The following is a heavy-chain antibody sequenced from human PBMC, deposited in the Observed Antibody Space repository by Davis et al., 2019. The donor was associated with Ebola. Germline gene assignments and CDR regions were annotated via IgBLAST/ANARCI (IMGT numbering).Heavy chain of an antibody. CDR1: GGSISGYY. CDR3: ARRPLGGNWFDP. J-gene: IGHJ5*02. V-gene: IGHV4-34*01. D-gene: IGHD7-27*01. CDR2: INHSGST. Sequence: GSLRLSCTVSGGSISGYYWSWIRQPPGKGLEWIGEINHSGSTNYNPSLKSRVTISVDTSKNQFSLKLSSVTAADTAVYYCARRPLGGNWFDPWGQGTLVTVSS.